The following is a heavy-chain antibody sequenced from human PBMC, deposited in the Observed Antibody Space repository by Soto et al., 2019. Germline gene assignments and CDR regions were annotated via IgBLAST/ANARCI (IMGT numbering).Heavy chain of an antibody. D-gene: IGHD3-22*01. Sequence: QVQLVESGGGGVQPGRSLRLSCAASGFTFSSYGMHWVRQAPGKGLEWVAVISYDGSNKYYADSVKGRFTISRDNSKNTLYLQMNSLRAEDTAVYYCAKDLYDSSGYYSDYWGQGTLVTVSS. CDR1: GFTFSSYG. J-gene: IGHJ4*02. CDR3: AKDLYDSSGYYSDY. V-gene: IGHV3-30*18. CDR2: ISYDGSNK.